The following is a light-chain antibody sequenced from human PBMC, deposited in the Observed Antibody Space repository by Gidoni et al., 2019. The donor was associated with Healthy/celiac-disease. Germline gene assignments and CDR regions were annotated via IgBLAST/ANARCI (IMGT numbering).Light chain of an antibody. J-gene: IGKJ1*01. V-gene: IGKV3-15*01. CDR2: GAS. CDR1: QSVSSS. CDR3: QQYNNWPRT. Sequence: EIVMTQSPATRSVSPGERATLSGRASQSVSSSLAWYQQKPSQAPRLLIYGASTRATGTPARLSGSGSGTEFTLTISRLQSEDFAVYYCQQYNNWPRTFGQGTKVEIK.